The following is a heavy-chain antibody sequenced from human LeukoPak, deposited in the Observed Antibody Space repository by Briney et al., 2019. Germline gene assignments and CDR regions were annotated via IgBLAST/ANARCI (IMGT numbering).Heavy chain of an antibody. CDR1: GFPFSTYT. J-gene: IGHJ4*02. D-gene: IGHD2-2*01. Sequence: PGGSLRLSCAASGFPFSTYTVTWVRQAPGKGLEWVSSISSTSSNKYYADSVKGRFTISRDSAKNSLYLQISSLRADDTAMYFCARVGAGSSTSFYSIDYWGQGALVTVSS. V-gene: IGHV3-21*01. CDR2: ISSTSSNK. CDR3: ARVGAGSSTSFYSIDY.